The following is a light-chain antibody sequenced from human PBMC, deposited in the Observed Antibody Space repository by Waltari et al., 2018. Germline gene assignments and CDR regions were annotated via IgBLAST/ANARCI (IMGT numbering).Light chain of an antibody. CDR2: GVS. Sequence: EIVLTQSPGTLPLSPGDGASISCRASQTITTNYLAWYQQKPGQAPRLLIYGVSNRATGVPDRFSGSGSGTDFTLTISRLEPEDFTLYYCQLYGSSSTFGQGTKLEIK. V-gene: IGKV3-20*01. CDR3: QLYGSSST. CDR1: QTITTNY. J-gene: IGKJ2*02.